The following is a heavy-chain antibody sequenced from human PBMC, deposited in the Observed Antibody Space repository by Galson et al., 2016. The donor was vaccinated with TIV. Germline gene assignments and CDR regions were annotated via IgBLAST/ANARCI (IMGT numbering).Heavy chain of an antibody. CDR2: IDTAGGT. J-gene: IGHJ4*02. Sequence: ETLSLTCTVSGASISSYYWSWFRQPAGKGLEWIGRIDTAGGTNYNPSLKSRVTVSVDTSKNQFSLKLSSVTAADTAVYYCARMLFDIVQAPAATPTGYFDPWGQGTLVTVSS. CDR3: ARMLFDIVQAPAATPTGYFDP. D-gene: IGHD2-2*01. CDR1: GASISSYY. V-gene: IGHV4-4*07.